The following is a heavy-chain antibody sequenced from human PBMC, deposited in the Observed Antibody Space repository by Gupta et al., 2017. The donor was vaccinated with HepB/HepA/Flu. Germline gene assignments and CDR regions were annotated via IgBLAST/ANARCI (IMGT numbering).Heavy chain of an antibody. J-gene: IGHJ4*02. CDR1: GFSLTTSEMG. CDR2: IYWDDDK. Sequence: QITLKESGPTLVKPTQTLTLTCTFSGFSLTTSEMGVGWIRQSPGKALEWLAFIYWDDDKRYSPSLRSRLTIAKDASKNLVVLTMTNVDPVDTGTYYCAQRGVLRTKWTAGIVDEWGRGTLVTVSS. V-gene: IGHV2-5*02. CDR3: AQRGVLRTKWTAGIVDE. D-gene: IGHD3-10*01.